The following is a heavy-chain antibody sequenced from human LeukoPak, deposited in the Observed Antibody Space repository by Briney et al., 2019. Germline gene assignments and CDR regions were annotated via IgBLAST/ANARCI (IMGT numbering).Heavy chain of an antibody. J-gene: IGHJ6*03. CDR1: GGSISSSSYN. V-gene: IGHV4-39*01. CDR2: IHYSGST. CDR3: ARRDSSGHYMDV. D-gene: IGHD6-19*01. Sequence: SETLSLTCTVSGGSISSSSYNWGWIRQPPGKGLEWIGNIHYSGSTYYNPSLESRVTISVDTSKNQFSLKLNSVTVADTAVYYCARRDSSGHYMDVWGKGTTVTVSS.